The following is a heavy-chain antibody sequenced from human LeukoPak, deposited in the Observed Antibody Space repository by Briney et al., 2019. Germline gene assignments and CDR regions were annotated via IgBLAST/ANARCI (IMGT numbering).Heavy chain of an antibody. CDR3: ARVRRGYSVDY. V-gene: IGHV1-2*02. D-gene: IGHD6-13*01. CDR1: GYRFTGHH. CDR2: INPNSGGT. Sequence: ASVKVSCKTSGYRFTGHHIHWVRQAPGQGLEWMGWINPNSGGTNYAQKFQGRVTMTRDTSISTAYMELSRLRSDDTAVYYCARVRRGYSVDYWGQGTLVTVSS. J-gene: IGHJ4*02.